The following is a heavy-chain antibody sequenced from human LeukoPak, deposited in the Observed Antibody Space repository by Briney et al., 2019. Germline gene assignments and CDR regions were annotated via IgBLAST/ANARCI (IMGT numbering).Heavy chain of an antibody. CDR3: ARAGGARSDPFDY. V-gene: IGHV3-23*01. D-gene: IGHD2-21*01. CDR2: ISGSGGST. J-gene: IGHJ4*02. Sequence: GGSLRLSCAASGFTFSSYAMSWVRQAPGKGLEWVSAISGSGGSTYYADSVKGRFTISRDNAKNSLYLQMNSLRAEDTAVYYCARAGGARSDPFDYWGQGTLVTVSS. CDR1: GFTFSSYA.